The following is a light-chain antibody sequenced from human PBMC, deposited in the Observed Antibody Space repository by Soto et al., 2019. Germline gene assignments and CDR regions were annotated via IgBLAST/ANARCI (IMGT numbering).Light chain of an antibody. CDR3: QQVNSYPFT. Sequence: DIQLTQSPPYLSASVGDRVTTICRASQGISSFLAWYQQKPGRAPKLLVYGASTVERGVPSRFSGSGSGAEFTLTISSLQPEDFATYYCQQVNSYPFTFGPGTRVDIK. CDR2: GAS. J-gene: IGKJ3*01. V-gene: IGKV1-9*01. CDR1: QGISSF.